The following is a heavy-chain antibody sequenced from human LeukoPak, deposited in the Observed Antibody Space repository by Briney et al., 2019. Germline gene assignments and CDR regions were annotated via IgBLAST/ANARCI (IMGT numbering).Heavy chain of an antibody. V-gene: IGHV4-30-2*01. CDR1: GASISSGDYH. Sequence: SETLSLTCTVSGASISSGDYHWNWIRQPPGKGLEWIGYIYHSGSTYYNPSLKSRVTISVDRSKNQFSLKLSSVTAADTAVYYCARGTLGEPIDYWGQGTLVTVSS. CDR2: IYHSGST. D-gene: IGHD2-21*01. J-gene: IGHJ4*02. CDR3: ARGTLGEPIDY.